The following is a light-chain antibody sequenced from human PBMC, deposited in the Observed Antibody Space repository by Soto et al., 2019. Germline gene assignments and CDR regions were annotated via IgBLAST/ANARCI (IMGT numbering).Light chain of an antibody. CDR1: QTIRTY. CDR2: DAS. V-gene: IGKV1-39*01. J-gene: IGKJ1*01. CDR3: QQSHSIPWT. Sequence: DIQMTQSPPSLSASVGDRVTLICRASQTIRTYLNWYQEKPGKAPKPLIYDASSLHSGVPSRFRGSGSGTDFTLTISSLQPEDFANYYCQQSHSIPWTFGQGTKVDIK.